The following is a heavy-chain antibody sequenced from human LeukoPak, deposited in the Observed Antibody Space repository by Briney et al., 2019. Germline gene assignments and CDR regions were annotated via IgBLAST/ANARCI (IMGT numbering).Heavy chain of an antibody. CDR3: ARGRLVRGTGRYFDY. Sequence: ASETLSLTCTVSGYSISSGYYWGWIRQPPGKGLEWIGSIYHSGSTNYNPSLKSRVTISVDTSKNQFSLKLSSVTAADTAVYYCARGRLVRGTGRYFDYWGQGTLVTVSS. D-gene: IGHD3-10*01. J-gene: IGHJ4*02. CDR2: IYHSGST. CDR1: GYSISSGYY. V-gene: IGHV4-38-2*02.